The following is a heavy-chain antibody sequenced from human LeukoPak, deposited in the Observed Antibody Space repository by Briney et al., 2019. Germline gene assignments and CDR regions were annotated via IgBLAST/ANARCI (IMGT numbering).Heavy chain of an antibody. CDR2: IYYSGST. V-gene: IGHV4-30-4*01. CDR3: ATGPAYDSSGYYWGPYYYYGMDV. CDR1: GGSISSGDYY. Sequence: PQTLSLTCTVSGGSISSGDYYWSWIRQPPGKGLEWIGYIYYSGSTYYNPSLKSRVTISVDTSKNQFSLKLSSVTAADTAVYYCATGPAYDSSGYYWGPYYYYGMDVWGQGTTVTVSS. J-gene: IGHJ6*02. D-gene: IGHD3-22*01.